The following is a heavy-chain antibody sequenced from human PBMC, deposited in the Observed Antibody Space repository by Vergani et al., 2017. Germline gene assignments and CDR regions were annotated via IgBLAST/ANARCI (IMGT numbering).Heavy chain of an antibody. D-gene: IGHD6-19*01. Sequence: EVQLVQSGAEVKKPGESLRLSCKGSGYSFTSYWISWVRQMPGKGLEWMGRIDPSDSYTNYSPSFQGHVTISADKSIRTAYLQWSSLKASDTAMDYCAKGRQWLAEPWGQGTLVTVSS. CDR3: AKGRQWLAEP. J-gene: IGHJ5*02. CDR1: GYSFTSYW. CDR2: IDPSDSYT. V-gene: IGHV5-10-1*03.